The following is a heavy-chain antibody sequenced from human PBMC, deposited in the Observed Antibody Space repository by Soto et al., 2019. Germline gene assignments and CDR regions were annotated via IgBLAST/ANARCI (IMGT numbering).Heavy chain of an antibody. D-gene: IGHD1-7*01. CDR1: SGSISSFD. J-gene: IGHJ4*02. V-gene: IGHV4-4*07. Sequence: SETLSLTCTVSSGSISSFDLSWIRQPAGKGLEWIGRIHSSGTTNYNPSLKSRVTMSVDTSRNQFSLKLTSVTAADKAVHYCARDSIIGTSLSEYWGKGVLVTVSS. CDR3: ARDSIIGTSLSEY. CDR2: IHSSGTT.